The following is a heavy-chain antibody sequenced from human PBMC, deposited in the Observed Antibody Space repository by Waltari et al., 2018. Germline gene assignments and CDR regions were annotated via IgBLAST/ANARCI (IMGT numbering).Heavy chain of an antibody. CDR3: ARGLLGYCSGGSCYPTFDY. D-gene: IGHD2-15*01. Sequence: QVQLVQSGAEVKKPGSSVKVSCKASGGTFSSYAISWVRQAPGQGLEWMGGIIPSFGTANYEQKFQGRVTITTDESTSTAYMELSSLRSEDTAVYYCARGLLGYCSGGSCYPTFDYWGQGTLVTVSS. CDR2: IIPSFGTA. J-gene: IGHJ4*02. CDR1: GGTFSSYA. V-gene: IGHV1-69*05.